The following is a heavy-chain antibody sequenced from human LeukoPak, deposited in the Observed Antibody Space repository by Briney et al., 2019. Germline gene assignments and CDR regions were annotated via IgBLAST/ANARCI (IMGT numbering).Heavy chain of an antibody. D-gene: IGHD2-15*01. CDR1: GYTFTSYY. Sequence: GASVKVSCKASGYTFTSYYMHWVRQAPGQGLEWMGIINPSGGSTSYAQKFQGRVTMTRDTSTSTVYMELSSLRSEDTAVYYCARDSDGGYCSGGSCYILGYFGYWGQGTLVTVSS. CDR3: ARDSDGGYCSGGSCYILGYFGY. CDR2: INPSGGST. J-gene: IGHJ4*02. V-gene: IGHV1-46*01.